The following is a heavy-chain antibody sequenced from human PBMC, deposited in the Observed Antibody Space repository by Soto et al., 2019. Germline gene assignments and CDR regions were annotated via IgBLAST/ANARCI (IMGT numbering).Heavy chain of an antibody. D-gene: IGHD7-27*01. Sequence: PGESLKISCKGSGYSFTSYWISWVRQMPGKALEWMGRIDSSDSYSNYSPPFQGHVTISADKSISTAARQWSSLKASATAMYYCAGHGDSHTTDVWGRGTTVSVCS. J-gene: IGHJ6*02. CDR3: AGHGDSHTTDV. V-gene: IGHV5-10-1*01. CDR1: GYSFTSYW. CDR2: IDSSDSYS.